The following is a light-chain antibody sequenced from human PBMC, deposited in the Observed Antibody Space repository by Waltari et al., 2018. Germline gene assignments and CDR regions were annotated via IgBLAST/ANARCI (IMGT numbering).Light chain of an antibody. CDR2: EDT. CDR3: CSYTLTNTWL. CDR1: SSDVGSYSL. J-gene: IGLJ3*02. V-gene: IGLV2-23*01. Sequence: QSALTQPASVSGSPGQPITISCTGTSSDVGSYSLVSWYRQHPGEAPRVIIFEDTKRPSWVSNRFSGSKSGNTASLTIFGLQAEDEADYYCCSYTLTNTWLFGGGTKLTVL.